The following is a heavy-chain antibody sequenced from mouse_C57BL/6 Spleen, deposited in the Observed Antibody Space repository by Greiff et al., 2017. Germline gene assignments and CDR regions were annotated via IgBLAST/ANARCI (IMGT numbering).Heavy chain of an antibody. D-gene: IGHD1-1*01. CDR2: ISSGGDYI. CDR3: TRDRNYGSSPGYFDV. V-gene: IGHV5-9-1*02. J-gene: IGHJ1*03. CDR1: GFTFSSYA. Sequence: EVKLVESGEGLVKPGGSLKLSCAASGFTFSSYAMSWVRQTPEKRLEWVAYISSGGDYIYYADTVKGRFTISRDTARNTLYLQMSSLKSADTAMYYCTRDRNYGSSPGYFDVWGTGTTVTVSS.